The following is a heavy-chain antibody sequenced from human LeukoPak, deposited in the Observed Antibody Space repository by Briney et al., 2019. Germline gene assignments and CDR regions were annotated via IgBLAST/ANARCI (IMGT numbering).Heavy chain of an antibody. CDR2: MSPNSGDT. CDR1: GYTFTSYH. CDR3: ARGVTAGVDY. Sequence: ASVKVSCKASGYTFTSYHINWLRQAPGQGLDWMGWMSPNSGDTDYAQKFQGRVTMTRDTSITTAYMELSSLRSEDTAVYYCARGVTAGVDYWGQGTLVTVSS. D-gene: IGHD2-21*02. J-gene: IGHJ4*02. V-gene: IGHV1-8*01.